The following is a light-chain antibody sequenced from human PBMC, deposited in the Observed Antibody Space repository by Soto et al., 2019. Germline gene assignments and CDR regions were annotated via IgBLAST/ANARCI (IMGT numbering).Light chain of an antibody. CDR3: QQYGGSPRT. V-gene: IGKV3-20*01. CDR1: QSISNY. Sequence: EIVLTQSPGTLSLSPGERATLSCRASQSISNYLAWYQQRPGQSPRLLIYAASSRATGVPDRFSGGGSATDFTLTVSRLEPEDFALYYCQQYGGSPRTFGQGTKLEIK. CDR2: AAS. J-gene: IGKJ2*01.